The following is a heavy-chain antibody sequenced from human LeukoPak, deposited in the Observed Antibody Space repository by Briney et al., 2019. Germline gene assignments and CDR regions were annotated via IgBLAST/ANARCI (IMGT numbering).Heavy chain of an antibody. D-gene: IGHD1-14*01. J-gene: IGHJ4*02. Sequence: GGSLRLSCAAFGFIVRSNHINWVRQAPGKGLEWVSITYSGDTTYYADSVKGRFIISRDDSKNTLSLQMNDLRVVDTAVYYCARERPDSRNLDSWGRGALVTVSS. CDR3: ARERPDSRNLDS. V-gene: IGHV3-66*01. CDR1: GFIVRSNH. CDR2: TYSGDTT.